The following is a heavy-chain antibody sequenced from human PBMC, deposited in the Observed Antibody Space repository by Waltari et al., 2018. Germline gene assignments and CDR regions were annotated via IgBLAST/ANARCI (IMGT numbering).Heavy chain of an antibody. D-gene: IGHD6-13*01. J-gene: IGHJ4*02. V-gene: IGHV1-18*01. CDR1: GSTFTSSG. CDR2: ISAYNGNT. CDR3: ARVKYSSSWFFDY. Sequence: QVHLVQSGAEVKTPGASVKVSCKASGSTFTSSGIRCVRQSPGQGLEWMGWISAYNGNTNYAQKLQGRVTMTTDTSTSTAYMELRSLRSDDTAVYYCARVKYSSSWFFDYWGQGTLVTVSS.